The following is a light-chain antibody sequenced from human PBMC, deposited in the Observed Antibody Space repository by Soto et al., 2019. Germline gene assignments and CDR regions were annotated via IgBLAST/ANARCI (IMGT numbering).Light chain of an antibody. CDR2: DVS. V-gene: IGLV2-8*01. CDR3: SSYAGSNNLGV. J-gene: IGLJ1*01. CDR1: SSDVGGYNY. Sequence: QSALTRPPSASGSPGQSVTISCTGTSSDVGGYNYVSWYQQHPGKAPKLMIFDVSKRPSGVPDRFSGSKSGNTASLTVSGLQAEDDADYYCSSYAGSNNLGVFGTGTKLTVL.